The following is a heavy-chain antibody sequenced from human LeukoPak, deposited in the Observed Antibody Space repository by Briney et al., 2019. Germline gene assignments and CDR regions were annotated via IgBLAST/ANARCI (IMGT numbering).Heavy chain of an antibody. CDR2: IYYSGST. Sequence: SETLSLTCTVSGGSISDYFWSWIRQPPGKGLEWIGYIYYSGSTNYNPSLKSRVTISVDTSKNQFSLKLSSVTAADTAIYYCARAYIVATADFDLWGQGTMVTVSS. V-gene: IGHV4-59*01. CDR1: GGSISDYF. CDR3: ARAYIVATADFDL. D-gene: IGHD5-12*01. J-gene: IGHJ3*01.